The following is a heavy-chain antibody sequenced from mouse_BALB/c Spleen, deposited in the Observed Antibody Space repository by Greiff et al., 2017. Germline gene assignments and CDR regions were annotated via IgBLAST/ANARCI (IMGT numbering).Heavy chain of an antibody. J-gene: IGHJ2*01. CDR3: ARDGNYGY. Sequence: VQLKESGAELVKPGASVKLSCTASGFNIKDTYMHWVKQRPEQGLEWIGRIDPANGNTKYDPKFQGKATITADTSSNTAYLQLSSLTSEDTAVYYCARDGNYGYWGQGTTLTVSS. CDR2: IDPANGNT. V-gene: IGHV14-3*02. CDR1: GFNIKDTY. D-gene: IGHD2-1*01.